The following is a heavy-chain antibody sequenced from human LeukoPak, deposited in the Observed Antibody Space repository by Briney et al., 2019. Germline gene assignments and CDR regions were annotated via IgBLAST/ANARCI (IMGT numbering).Heavy chain of an antibody. J-gene: IGHJ6*02. CDR2: LNSDGSST. D-gene: IGHD5-18*01. Sequence: QPGRSLRLSCAASGFTFSNYWMHWVRQVPGKGLVWVSRLNSDGSSTTYADSVKGRFTISRDNAKNTLYLQMNSLRAEDTAVYYCAREVTGIDLYGMDVWGQGTTVTVSS. V-gene: IGHV3-74*01. CDR1: GFTFSNYW. CDR3: AREVTGIDLYGMDV.